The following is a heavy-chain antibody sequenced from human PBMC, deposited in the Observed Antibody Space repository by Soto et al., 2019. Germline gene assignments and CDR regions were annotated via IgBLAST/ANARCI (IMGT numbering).Heavy chain of an antibody. J-gene: IGHJ5*02. Sequence: SETLSLTCTASGGSISSYYWSWIRQPPGKGLEWIGFIYYSGSTNYNPSLKSRVTISVDTSKNQFSLKLSSVTAADTAVYYCAREIGDYDFWSGYLPPTNWFDPWGQGTLVTVSS. CDR2: IYYSGST. D-gene: IGHD3-3*01. CDR1: GGSISSYY. V-gene: IGHV4-59*01. CDR3: AREIGDYDFWSGYLPPTNWFDP.